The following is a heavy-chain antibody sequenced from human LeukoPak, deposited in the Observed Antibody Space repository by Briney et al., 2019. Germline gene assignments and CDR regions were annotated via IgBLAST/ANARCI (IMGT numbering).Heavy chain of an antibody. Sequence: HGESLKISCKDSGYTFTSYWIAWVRQMPGKGLEWMGIIYPGDSDTRYNPSFRGQVTISADKSISTAYLQWSSLKASDTAMYFCATMAVGTYYLGNWGQGTLVSVSS. V-gene: IGHV5-51*01. CDR3: ATMAVGTYYLGN. J-gene: IGHJ4*02. CDR1: GYTFTSYW. D-gene: IGHD7-27*01. CDR2: IYPGDSDT.